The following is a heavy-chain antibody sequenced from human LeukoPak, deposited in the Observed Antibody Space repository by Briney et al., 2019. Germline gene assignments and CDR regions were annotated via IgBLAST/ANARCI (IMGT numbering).Heavy chain of an antibody. CDR2: IYHSGST. V-gene: IGHV4-38-2*01. J-gene: IGHJ6*03. CDR3: ARGPPPHYYGSAYMDV. D-gene: IGHD3-10*01. Sequence: PSETLSLTCAVSGYSISSGYYWGWIRQPPGKGLEWIGSIYHSGSTYYNPSLKSRVTISVDTSKNQFSLKLSSVTAADTAVYYCARGPPPHYYGSAYMDVWGKGTTVTVSS. CDR1: GYSISSGYY.